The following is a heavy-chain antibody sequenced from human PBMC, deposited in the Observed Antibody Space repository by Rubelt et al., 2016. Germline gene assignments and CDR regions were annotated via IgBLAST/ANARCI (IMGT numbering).Heavy chain of an antibody. Sequence: QVQLVQSGAEVKKPGASVKVSCKASGYTFTSYYMHWVRQAPGQGLEWMGIINPSGGSTSYEAKCHGRVTMTRDTATSTVYMELGSLRSEDTAVYYWARTKTVEMATIPLAYWGQGTLVTVSS. CDR3: ARTKTVEMATIPLAY. CDR2: INPSGGST. D-gene: IGHD5-24*01. CDR1: GYTFTSYY. V-gene: IGHV1-46*01. J-gene: IGHJ4*02.